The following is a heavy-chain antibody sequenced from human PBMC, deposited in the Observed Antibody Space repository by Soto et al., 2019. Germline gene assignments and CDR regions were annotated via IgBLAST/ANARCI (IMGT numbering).Heavy chain of an antibody. J-gene: IGHJ4*02. D-gene: IGHD3-10*01. CDR1: GFTFSSRW. CDR3: AADLVAGSGSLGH. Sequence: GGSLRLSCAASGFTFSSRWMHWVRQDPGKGLQWVSRIRHDGADSNYADFVGGRFTISRDNTKNTLHLQMNSLRAEDTAVYFFAADLVAGSGSLGHWGQGTLVTVPS. CDR2: IRHDGADS. V-gene: IGHV3-74*01.